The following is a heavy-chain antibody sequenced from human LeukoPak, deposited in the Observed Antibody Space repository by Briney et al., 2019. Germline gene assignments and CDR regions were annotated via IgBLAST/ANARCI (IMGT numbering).Heavy chain of an antibody. CDR2: INHSGST. D-gene: IGHD3-3*01. CDR1: GGSFSGYY. J-gene: IGHJ5*02. Sequence: PSETLSLTCAVYGGSFSGYYWSWIRQPPGKGLEWIGEINHSGSTNYNPSLKSRVTISVDTSKNQFSLKLSSVTAADTAVYYCARGRDGVVINWFDPWGQGTRVTVSS. CDR3: ARGRDGVVINWFDP. V-gene: IGHV4-34*01.